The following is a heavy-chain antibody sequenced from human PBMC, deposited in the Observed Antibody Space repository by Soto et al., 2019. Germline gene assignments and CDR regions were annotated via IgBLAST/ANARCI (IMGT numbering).Heavy chain of an antibody. V-gene: IGHV1-3*01. CDR3: ASSSHYYDSSGYLDYGMDG. CDR1: GYTFTSYA. J-gene: IGHJ6*02. Sequence: ASVKVSCKASGYTFTSYAMHWVRQAPGQRLEWMGWINAGNGNTKYSQKFQGRVTITRDTSASTAYMELSSLRSEDTAVYYCASSSHYYDSSGYLDYGMDGWGQGNTVTVSS. D-gene: IGHD3-22*01. CDR2: INAGNGNT.